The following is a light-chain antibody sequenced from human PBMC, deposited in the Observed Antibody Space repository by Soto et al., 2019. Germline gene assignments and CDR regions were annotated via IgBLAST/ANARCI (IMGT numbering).Light chain of an antibody. CDR2: WAS. Sequence: DIVMTQSPDSLAVSLGERATINCKSSQTVLYSSNNKNYLAWYQQKPGQPPKLLIYWASTRESGVPDRFSGSGPGTDFTLTISSVQAEDVAVYYCQQYYGTPPYTFGQGTKLEIK. CDR3: QQYYGTPPYT. V-gene: IGKV4-1*01. J-gene: IGKJ2*01. CDR1: QTVLYSSNNKNY.